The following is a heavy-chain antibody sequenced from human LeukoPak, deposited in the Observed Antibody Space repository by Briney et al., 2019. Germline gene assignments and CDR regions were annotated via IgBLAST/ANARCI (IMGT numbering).Heavy chain of an antibody. D-gene: IGHD2-15*01. Sequence: SVKVSCKASGGTFSSYAISWVRQAPGQGLEWMGRIIPILGIANYAQKFQRRVTITADKSTSTAYMELSSLRSEDTAVYYCARHSLDYYYYGMDVWGQGTTVTVSS. CDR2: IIPILGIA. CDR3: ARHSLDYYYYGMDV. J-gene: IGHJ6*02. CDR1: GGTFSSYA. V-gene: IGHV1-69*04.